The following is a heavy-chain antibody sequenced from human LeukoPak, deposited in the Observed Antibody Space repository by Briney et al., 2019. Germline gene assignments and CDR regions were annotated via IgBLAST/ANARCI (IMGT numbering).Heavy chain of an antibody. J-gene: IGHJ6*04. CDR1: GYSIGSGFY. CDR3: ARASGSYGSGSYYYSGMDV. V-gene: IGHV4-38-2*01. D-gene: IGHD3-10*01. CDR2: IFHSGST. Sequence: TSETLSLTCAVSGYSIGSGFYWGWIRQPPGKGLEWIGSIFHSGSTYYNPSLKSRVTISVDTSKNQFSLKLSSVTAAGTALYYCARASGSYGSGSYYYSGMDVWGKGTTVTVSS.